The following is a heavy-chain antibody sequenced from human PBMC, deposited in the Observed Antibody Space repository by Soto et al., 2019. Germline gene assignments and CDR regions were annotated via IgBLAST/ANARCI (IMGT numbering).Heavy chain of an antibody. CDR2: IYYNGST. D-gene: IGHD4-4*01. Sequence: PSETLSLTCAVSVGSITSGGYYWSWIRHHPGRGLEWIASIYYNGSTYHNPSLKSRVTISAGTSENQFSLRLSSVTTADTAVYYCARVRNDYNNYWFDPWGQGTLVTVSS. CDR1: VGSITSGGYY. J-gene: IGHJ5*02. V-gene: IGHV4-31*11. CDR3: ARVRNDYNNYWFDP.